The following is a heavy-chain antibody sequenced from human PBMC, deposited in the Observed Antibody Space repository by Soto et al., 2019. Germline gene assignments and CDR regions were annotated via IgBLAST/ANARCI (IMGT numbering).Heavy chain of an antibody. Sequence: EVQLVESGGGLVQPGRSQRLSCAASAFTFGDYAMHWVRQAPEKGLEWVSCISWNSGNIVYVDSVEGRFTISRDNAKNSLYLQMNSLRPEDTAFYYCAKGYTTSCFAHFDFWGQGTLVTVSS. CDR2: ISWNSGNI. CDR3: AKGYTTSCFAHFDF. V-gene: IGHV3-9*01. CDR1: AFTFGDYA. D-gene: IGHD2-2*01. J-gene: IGHJ4*02.